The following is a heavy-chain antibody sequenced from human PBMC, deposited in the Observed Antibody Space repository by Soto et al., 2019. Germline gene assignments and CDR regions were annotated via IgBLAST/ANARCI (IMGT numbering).Heavy chain of an antibody. J-gene: IGHJ6*04. Sequence: EVQLVQSGAEVKKPGATVKISCKVSGFKFIDYYLYWVQQAPGKALEWMGRVDPEDGETVYSEKFQGRLTITADTSRDIAHMQLSGLRSEDTAVYFCATTTAVIVAQGPMDVWGKGTTVIVSS. CDR1: GFKFIDYY. V-gene: IGHV1-69-2*01. CDR3: ATTTAVIVAQGPMDV. D-gene: IGHD2-15*01. CDR2: VDPEDGET.